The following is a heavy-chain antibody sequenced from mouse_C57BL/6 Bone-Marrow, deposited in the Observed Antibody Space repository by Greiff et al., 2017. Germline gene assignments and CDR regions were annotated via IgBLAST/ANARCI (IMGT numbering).Heavy chain of an antibody. CDR3: ARGVYDGYYGWYFDV. CDR2: IGSGSSTI. D-gene: IGHD2-3*01. V-gene: IGHV5-17*01. J-gene: IGHJ1*03. CDR1: GFTFSDYG. Sequence: EVKLVESGGGLVKPGGSLKLSCAASGFTFSDYGMHWVRQAPEKGLEWVAYIGSGSSTIYYADTVKGRFTISRDNAKNTLFLQMTSLRSEDTAMYYCARGVYDGYYGWYFDVWGTGTTVTVSS.